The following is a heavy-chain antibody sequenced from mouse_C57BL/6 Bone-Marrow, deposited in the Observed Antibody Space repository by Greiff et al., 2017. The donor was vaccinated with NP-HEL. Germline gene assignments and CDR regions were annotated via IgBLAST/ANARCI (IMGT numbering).Heavy chain of an antibody. CDR3: ARLLPNLYAMDY. Sequence: ESGPGLVKPSQSLSLTCSVTGYSITSGYYWNWIRQFPGNKLEWRGYISYDGSNNYNPSLKNRISITRDTSKNQFFLKLNSVTTEDTATYYCARLLPNLYAMDYWGQGTSVTVSS. V-gene: IGHV3-6*01. CDR2: ISYDGSN. J-gene: IGHJ4*01. CDR1: GYSITSGYY. D-gene: IGHD1-1*01.